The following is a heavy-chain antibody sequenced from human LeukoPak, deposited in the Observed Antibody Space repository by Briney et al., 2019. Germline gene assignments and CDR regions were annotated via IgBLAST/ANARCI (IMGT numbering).Heavy chain of an antibody. D-gene: IGHD1-26*01. CDR1: DDSITIYY. J-gene: IGHJ4*02. CDR3: ARNGGSYVFDY. CDR2: IDHTGST. V-gene: IGHV4-59*01. Sequence: PSETLSLTCTVSDDSITIYYWTWIRQPPGKGLEWIGYIDHTGSTNYNPSLKSRVTISIDTSKNQFSLKLSSVTAADTAVYYCARNGGSYVFDYWGQGTLVTVSS.